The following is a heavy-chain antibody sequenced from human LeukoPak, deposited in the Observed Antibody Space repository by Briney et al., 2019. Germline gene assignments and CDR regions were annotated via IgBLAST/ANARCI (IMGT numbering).Heavy chain of an antibody. CDR1: GYTFTGYY. CDR2: INPNSGGA. Sequence: ASVKVSCKASGYTFTGYYMHWVRQAPGQGLEWVGWINPNSGGAKYAQNFQGRVIMTTDTSISTAYMELKHLRSDGTALYYRARSNPPKYYPFYFYQGVWGKGFTVTVSS. V-gene: IGHV1-2*02. D-gene: IGHD1-26*01. CDR3: ARSNPPKYYPFYFYQGV. J-gene: IGHJ6*03.